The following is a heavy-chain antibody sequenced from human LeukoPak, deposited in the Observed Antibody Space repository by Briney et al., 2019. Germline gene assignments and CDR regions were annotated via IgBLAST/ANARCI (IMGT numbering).Heavy chain of an antibody. Sequence: ASVKVSCKASGYTFTGYYMHWVRQAPGQGLEWMGRINPNSGGTNYAQKFQGRVTMTRDTSISTAYMELSRLRSDDTAVYYCARVRQGVEYHGMDVWGQGTTVTVSS. CDR1: GYTFTGYY. D-gene: IGHD5-24*01. CDR2: INPNSGGT. V-gene: IGHV1-2*06. J-gene: IGHJ6*02. CDR3: ARVRQGVEYHGMDV.